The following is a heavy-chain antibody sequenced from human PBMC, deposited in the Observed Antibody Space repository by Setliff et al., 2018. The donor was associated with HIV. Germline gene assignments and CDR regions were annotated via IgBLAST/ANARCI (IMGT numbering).Heavy chain of an antibody. Sequence: ASVKVSCKASRYTFSNYDIHWMRRAPGQGLEWMGWMNPNSGVSGYALKFHDRVTMTRDTSITTLYMELSSLTSEDTAVYYCARGKGVGGVIITGGLDVWGQGTTVTVSS. CDR3: ARGKGVGGVIITGGLDV. J-gene: IGHJ6*02. CDR1: RYTFSNYD. D-gene: IGHD3-10*01. V-gene: IGHV1-8*01. CDR2: MNPNSGVS.